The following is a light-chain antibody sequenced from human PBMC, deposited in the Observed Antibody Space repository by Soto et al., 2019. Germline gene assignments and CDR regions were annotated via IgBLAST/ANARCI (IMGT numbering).Light chain of an antibody. CDR3: QQYKSSWT. J-gene: IGKJ1*01. Sequence: DIQMTQSPSTLSASVGDRVTITCRASQSISRWLAWYQQKPGKAPKLLIYDASSLESGVPSRFSGSGSGTEFNLPLSSPQPGDFSTYYCQQYKSSWTFGQGTKVEIK. CDR1: QSISRW. V-gene: IGKV1-5*01. CDR2: DAS.